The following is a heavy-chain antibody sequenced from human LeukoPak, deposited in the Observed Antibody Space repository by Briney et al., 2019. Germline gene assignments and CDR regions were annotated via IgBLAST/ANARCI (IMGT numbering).Heavy chain of an antibody. D-gene: IGHD5-12*01. CDR1: GLTFSTSA. CDR2: TVLGSGDT. Sequence: TSVKVSCKASGLTFSTSAMQWVRQTRGQGLEWIGWTVLGSGDTNYAQSLKERVTITRDMSTSTACMEMSSLRSEDTAMYYCAAGFSNHGYIYWGQGTLVTVSS. CDR3: AAGFSNHGYIY. V-gene: IGHV1-58*02. J-gene: IGHJ4*02.